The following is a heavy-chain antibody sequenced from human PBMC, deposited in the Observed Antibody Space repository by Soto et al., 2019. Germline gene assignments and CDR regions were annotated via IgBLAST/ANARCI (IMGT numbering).Heavy chain of an antibody. J-gene: IGHJ4*02. V-gene: IGHV3-30*18. D-gene: IGHD3-16*01. CDR3: ANLPDYDYVWGRPSPDPLDY. CDR2: ISYDGSNK. CDR1: GFTFSSYG. Sequence: QVQLVESGGGVVQPGRSLRLSCAASGFTFSSYGMHWVRQAPGKGLEWVAVISYDGSNKYYADSVKGRFTISRDNSKNTLYLQMNSLRDEDTAVYYCANLPDYDYVWGRPSPDPLDYWGQGTLVTVSS.